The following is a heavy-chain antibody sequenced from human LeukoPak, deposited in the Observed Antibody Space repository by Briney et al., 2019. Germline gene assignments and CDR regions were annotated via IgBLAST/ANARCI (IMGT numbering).Heavy chain of an antibody. V-gene: IGHV3-23*01. J-gene: IGHJ4*02. CDR3: AKLHGGYYAATFY. D-gene: IGHD3-22*01. CDR1: GFTYCRYW. CDR2: ISGSDGST. Sequence: GGTLRLSCVASGFTYCRYWMNWVRQGPGKGLEWVSAISGSDGSTYYADSAKGRFTISRDNPKNTLYLQMNSLRAEDTAVYYCAKLHGGYYAATFYWGQGTLVTVSS.